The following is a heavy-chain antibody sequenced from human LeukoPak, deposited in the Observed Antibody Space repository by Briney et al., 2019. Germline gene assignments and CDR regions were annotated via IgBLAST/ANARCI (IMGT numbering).Heavy chain of an antibody. V-gene: IGHV3-23*01. CDR1: GVIFNTYS. D-gene: IGHD4-17*01. CDR2: ISGSGGST. J-gene: IGHJ4*02. Sequence: GGSLRLSCAASGVIFNTYSMNWVRQAPGKGLEWVSAISGSGGSTYYADSVKGRFTISRDNSKNTLYLQMNSLRAEDTAVYYCAKDHYGEWYWGQGTLVTVSS. CDR3: AKDHYGEWY.